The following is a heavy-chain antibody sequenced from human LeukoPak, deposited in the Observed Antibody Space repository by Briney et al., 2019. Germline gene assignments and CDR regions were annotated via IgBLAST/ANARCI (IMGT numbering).Heavy chain of an antibody. CDR2: ISYDGSKK. J-gene: IGHJ6*02. Sequence: GGSLRLSCAASGFDFSINAMHWVRQAPGKGLKWVSLISYDGSKKYYADSVKGRFTISRDNSKITLHLQMNSLRPEDAAVYYCARVAAAYDTFSYHGMDVWGQGTTVIVSS. CDR3: ARVAAAYDTFSYHGMDV. D-gene: IGHD2/OR15-2a*01. CDR1: GFDFSINA. V-gene: IGHV3-30-3*01.